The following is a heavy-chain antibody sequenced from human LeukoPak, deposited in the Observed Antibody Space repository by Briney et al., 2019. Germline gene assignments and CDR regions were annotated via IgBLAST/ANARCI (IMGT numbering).Heavy chain of an antibody. CDR2: IYSGGST. Sequence: GGSLRLSCAASGFTVSSNYMSWVRQAPGKGLEWVSVIYSGGSTYYADSVKGRFTISRDNSKNTLYLQMNSLRAEDTAVYYCATGPFYYGSRSCDYWGQGTLVTVSS. CDR1: GFTVSSNY. CDR3: ATGPFYYGSRSCDY. V-gene: IGHV3-66*01. D-gene: IGHD3-10*01. J-gene: IGHJ4*02.